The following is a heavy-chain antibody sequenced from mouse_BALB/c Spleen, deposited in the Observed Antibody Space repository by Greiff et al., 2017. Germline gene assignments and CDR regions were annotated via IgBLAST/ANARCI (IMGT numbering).Heavy chain of an antibody. CDR3: TIYGNFAMDY. Sequence: LQQPGSELVRPGAPVKLSCKASGYTFTSYWMHWVKQRPGQGLEWIGNIYPGSGSTNYDEKFKSKATLTVDTSSSTAYMQLSSLTSEDSAVYYCTIYGNFAMDYWGQGTSVTVSS. D-gene: IGHD2-1*01. J-gene: IGHJ4*01. CDR2: IYPGSGST. V-gene: IGHV1S22*01. CDR1: GYTFTSYW.